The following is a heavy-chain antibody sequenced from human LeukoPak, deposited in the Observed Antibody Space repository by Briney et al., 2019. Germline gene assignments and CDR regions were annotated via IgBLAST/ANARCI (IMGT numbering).Heavy chain of an antibody. CDR1: GFTFSTYA. CDR2: ISDNGGDT. V-gene: IGHV3-23*01. D-gene: IGHD2-2*01. J-gene: IGHJ6*03. Sequence: GGSLRLSCAASGFTFSTYAMTWVRQAPGRGLGWVLVISDNGGDTFYADSVRGRFTISRDNSKNTLYLQMNSLRAEDTAVYYCAKGGSASSYYYMDVWGKGTTVTVSS. CDR3: AKGGSASSYYYMDV.